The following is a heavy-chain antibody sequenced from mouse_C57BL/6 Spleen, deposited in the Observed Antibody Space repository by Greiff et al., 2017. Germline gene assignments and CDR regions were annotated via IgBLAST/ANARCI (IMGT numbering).Heavy chain of an antibody. D-gene: IGHD1-1*01. Sequence: VQVVESGPGLVQPSQSLSITCTVSGFSLTRYGVHWVRQSPGKGLEWLGVIGRGGSTDYNAAFMSRLSITKDNSKSQVFFKMNSLQADDTAIYYCAKSDTNAMDYWGQGTSVTVSS. CDR3: AKSDTNAMDY. CDR1: GFSLTRYG. V-gene: IGHV2-5*01. CDR2: IGRGGST. J-gene: IGHJ4*01.